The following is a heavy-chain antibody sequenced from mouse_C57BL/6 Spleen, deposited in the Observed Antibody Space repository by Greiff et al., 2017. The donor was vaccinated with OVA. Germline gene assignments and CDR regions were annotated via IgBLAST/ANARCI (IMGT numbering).Heavy chain of an antibody. CDR1: GFSLTSYG. D-gene: IGHD2-1*01. V-gene: IGHV2-2*01. CDR3: AREGGLPNYFDY. Sequence: VMLVESGPGLVQPSQSLSITCTVSGFSLTSYGVHWVRQSPGKGLEWLGVIWSGGSTDYNAAFISRLSISKDNSKSQVFFKMNSLQADDTAIYYCAREGGLPNYFDYWGQGTTLTVSS. J-gene: IGHJ2*01. CDR2: IWSGGST.